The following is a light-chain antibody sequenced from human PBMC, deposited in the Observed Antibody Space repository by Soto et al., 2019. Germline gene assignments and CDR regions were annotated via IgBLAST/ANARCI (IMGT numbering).Light chain of an antibody. J-gene: IGKJ1*01. CDR1: QRVGSY. CDR2: SAS. V-gene: IGKV1-39*01. CDR3: QHSHNTPLT. Sequence: DIQMTQSPSSLSASVGDRVTITCRASQRVGSYLNWYQQKPGKAPTLLIYSASELQSGVSSRFSGSGSGTDFTLTIRNLKPEDFAVYYCQHSHNTPLTFGQGTKV.